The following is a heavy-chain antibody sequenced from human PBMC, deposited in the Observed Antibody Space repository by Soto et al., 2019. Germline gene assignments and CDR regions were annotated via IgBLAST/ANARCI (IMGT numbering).Heavy chain of an antibody. V-gene: IGHV3-7*05. D-gene: IGHD6-13*01. CDR2: IKQDGSEK. Sequence: GGSLRLSCAASGFTFSSYWMSWVRQAPGKGLEWVANIKQDGSEKYYVDSVKGRFTISRDNAKNSLYLQMNSLRAEDMAVYYCASAGSRIAAAPWSWFDPWGQGTLVTVSS. CDR3: ASAGSRIAAAPWSWFDP. J-gene: IGHJ5*02. CDR1: GFTFSSYW.